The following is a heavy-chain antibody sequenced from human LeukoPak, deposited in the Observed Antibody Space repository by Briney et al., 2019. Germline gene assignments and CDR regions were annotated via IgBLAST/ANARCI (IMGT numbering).Heavy chain of an antibody. J-gene: IGHJ2*01. CDR3: AKGYYDSSGFTYWYFDL. V-gene: IGHV3-64*01. CDR1: GFTFSSYA. CDR2: ISSAGGST. D-gene: IGHD3-22*01. Sequence: GGSLRLSCAASGFTFSSYAMHWVRQAPGKGLEYVSAISSAGGSTYYANSVKGRFTISRDNSKSTLYLQMNSLRAEDTAVYYCAKGYYDSSGFTYWYFDLWGRGTLVTVSS.